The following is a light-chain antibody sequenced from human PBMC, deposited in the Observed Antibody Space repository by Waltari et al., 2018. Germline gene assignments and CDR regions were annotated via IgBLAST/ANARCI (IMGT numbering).Light chain of an antibody. Sequence: EILMTQSPVTLSVSPGERATLSCRASQSVTTNLAWYQQKPGQAPRLLIFDASTRATGVPARFSGSGSGTEFTLTISSLQSEDFAVYYCQQYTNWPQTFGQGTKVDI. CDR2: DAS. CDR3: QQYTNWPQT. CDR1: QSVTTN. J-gene: IGKJ1*01. V-gene: IGKV3-15*01.